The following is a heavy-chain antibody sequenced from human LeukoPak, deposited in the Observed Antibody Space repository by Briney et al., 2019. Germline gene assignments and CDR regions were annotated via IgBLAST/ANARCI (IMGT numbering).Heavy chain of an antibody. Sequence: GGSLRLSCAASGFTFSSYGMHWVRQAPGKGLEWVAVIWYDGSNKYYADSVKGRFTTSRDNSKNTLYLQMNSLRAEDTAVYYCARDNGPTRFTMVRGTYAFDIWGQGTMVTVSS. CDR1: GFTFSSYG. V-gene: IGHV3-30*19. CDR2: IWYDGSNK. D-gene: IGHD3-10*01. CDR3: ARDNGPTRFTMVRGTYAFDI. J-gene: IGHJ3*02.